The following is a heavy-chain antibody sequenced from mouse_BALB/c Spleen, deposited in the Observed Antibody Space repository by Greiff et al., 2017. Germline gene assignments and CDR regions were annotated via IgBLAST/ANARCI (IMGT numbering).Heavy chain of an antibody. CDR1: GYTFTSYY. D-gene: IGHD1-1*01. V-gene: IGHV1S81*02. CDR2: INPSNGGT. Sequence: VQLVESGAELVKPGASVKLSCKASGYTFTSYYMYWVKQRPGQGLEWIGEINPSNGGTNFNEKFKSKATLTVDKSSSTAYMQLSSLTSEDSAVYYCTRVTTVVAPMDYWGQGTSVTVSS. CDR3: TRVTTVVAPMDY. J-gene: IGHJ4*01.